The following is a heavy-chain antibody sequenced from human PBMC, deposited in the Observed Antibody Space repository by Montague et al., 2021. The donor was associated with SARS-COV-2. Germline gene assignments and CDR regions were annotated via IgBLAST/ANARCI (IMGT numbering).Heavy chain of an antibody. CDR3: TREGYQVLWSDYYYYGMDV. V-gene: IGHV4-34*01. D-gene: IGHD2-2*01. J-gene: IGHJ6*02. Sequence: SETLSLTCAVYGGSFSGYYWSRIRQPPGKGLELIGEINHSGSTNYNPSLKIRVTISVDTSKNQFSLKLSSVTAADTAAYYCTREGYQVLWSDYYYYGMDVWGQGTTVTVSS. CDR2: INHSGST. CDR1: GGSFSGYY.